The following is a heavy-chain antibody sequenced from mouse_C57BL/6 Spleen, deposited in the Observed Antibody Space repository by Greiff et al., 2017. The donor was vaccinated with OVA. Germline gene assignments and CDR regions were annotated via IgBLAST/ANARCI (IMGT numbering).Heavy chain of an antibody. V-gene: IGHV1-22*01. CDR3: AREGYDYMYYFDY. Sequence: VQLQQSGPELVKPGASVKMSCKAYGYTFTDYNMHWVKQSHGKSLEWIGYINPNNGGTSYNQKFKGKATLTVNKSSSTAYMELRSLTSEDSAGYYGAREGYDYMYYFDYWGQGTTLTVSS. CDR2: INPNNGGT. CDR1: GYTFTDYN. J-gene: IGHJ2*01. D-gene: IGHD2-4*01.